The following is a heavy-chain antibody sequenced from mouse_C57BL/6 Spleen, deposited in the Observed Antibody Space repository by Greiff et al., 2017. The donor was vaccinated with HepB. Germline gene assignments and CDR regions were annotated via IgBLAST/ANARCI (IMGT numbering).Heavy chain of an antibody. V-gene: IGHV5-17*01. CDR3: ARPYYGSSYDYAMDY. D-gene: IGHD1-1*01. CDR2: ISSGSSTI. Sequence: EVKLVESGGGLVKPGGSLKLSCAASGFNFSDYGMHWVRQAPEKGLEWVAYISSGSSTIYYADTVKGRFTISRDNAKNTLFLQMTSLRSEDTAMYYCARPYYGSSYDYAMDYWGQGTSVTVSS. CDR1: GFNFSDYG. J-gene: IGHJ4*01.